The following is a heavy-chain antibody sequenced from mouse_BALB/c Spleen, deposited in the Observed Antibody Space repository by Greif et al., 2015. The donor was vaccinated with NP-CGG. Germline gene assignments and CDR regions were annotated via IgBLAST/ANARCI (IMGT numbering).Heavy chain of an antibody. CDR2: INPGSGST. CDR1: GYAFTNYL. Sequence: VQLQQSGAELVRPGTSVKVSCKASGYAFTNYLIEWVKQRPGQGLEWIGVINPGSGSTNYNEKFKGKATLTADKSSSTAYMQLSSLTSDDSAVYFCARENYYYGSSSFDYWGQGTTLTVSS. J-gene: IGHJ2*01. CDR3: ARENYYYGSSSFDY. D-gene: IGHD1-1*01. V-gene: IGHV1-54*01.